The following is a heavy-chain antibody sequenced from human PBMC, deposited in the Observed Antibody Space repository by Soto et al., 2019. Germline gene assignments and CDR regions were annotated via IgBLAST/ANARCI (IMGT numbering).Heavy chain of an antibody. J-gene: IGHJ4*02. Sequence: EEQLVESGGGLVQPGGSVTLSCAASGFTFSEHYMEWVRQAPGKGLEWVARSRNEAKSYSTDYAASVKGRFTVSRDLSMNSLYLQMNNLKTEDTAVYYCSRMDGGWGQGTLVTVSS. CDR2: SRNEAKSYST. CDR1: GFTFSEHY. CDR3: SRMDGG. V-gene: IGHV3-72*01. D-gene: IGHD2-2*03.